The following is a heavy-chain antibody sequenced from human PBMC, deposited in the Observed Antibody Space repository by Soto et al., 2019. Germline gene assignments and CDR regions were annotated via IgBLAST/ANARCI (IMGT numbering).Heavy chain of an antibody. CDR1: GFTFSSYG. D-gene: IGHD5-18*01. V-gene: IGHV3-33*01. CDR3: ARDAGYSYGLDY. Sequence: QVQLVESGGGVVQPGRSLRLSCAASGFTFSSYGMHWVRQAPGKGLEWVAVIWYDGSNKYYVDSVKGRFTISRDNSKNTLYLQMNSLRAEDTAVYYCARDAGYSYGLDYWGQGTLVTVSS. CDR2: IWYDGSNK. J-gene: IGHJ4*02.